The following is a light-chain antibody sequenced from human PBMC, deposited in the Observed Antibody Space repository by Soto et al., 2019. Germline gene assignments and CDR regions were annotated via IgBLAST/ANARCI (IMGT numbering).Light chain of an antibody. V-gene: IGKV3-20*01. CDR3: QLSGLSPH. CDR1: QSRGSNF. J-gene: IGKJ5*01. Sequence: IVWKLSPCALSLSPGERATLSCKTSQSRGSNFLAWYQHKPGQAPRLLIYASSNRATGIPDRFSGSASGTDFTLTINRLEPEDFAVYYCQLSGLSPHFGHGRRLAIK. CDR2: ASS.